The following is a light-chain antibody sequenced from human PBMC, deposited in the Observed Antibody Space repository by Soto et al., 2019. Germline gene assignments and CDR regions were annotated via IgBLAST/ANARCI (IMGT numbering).Light chain of an antibody. CDR3: QSYDSSLIGVV. V-gene: IGLV1-40*01. CDR2: DNV. J-gene: IGLJ2*01. Sequence: QSVLTQPPSVSGAPGQRVAISCTGSSSNIGAGYDVHWYQQLPGTAPKLLIYDNVNRPSGVPDRFSGSESGTSASLAITGLQAEDEADYYCQSYDSSLIGVVFGGGTKLTVL. CDR1: SSNIGAGYD.